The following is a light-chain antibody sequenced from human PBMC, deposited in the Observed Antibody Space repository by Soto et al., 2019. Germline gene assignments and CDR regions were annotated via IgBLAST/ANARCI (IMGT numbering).Light chain of an antibody. J-gene: IGKJ4*01. CDR2: DAS. CDR1: QSVSSY. V-gene: IGKV3-11*01. Sequence: EIVLTQSPATLSLSPGERATLSCRASQSVSSYLAGYQQKPGQAPRLLIYDASNRATGIPARFSGSGSGTDFTLTFSSLEPEDFAVYYCQQRSNWPLTFGGGTKVEIK. CDR3: QQRSNWPLT.